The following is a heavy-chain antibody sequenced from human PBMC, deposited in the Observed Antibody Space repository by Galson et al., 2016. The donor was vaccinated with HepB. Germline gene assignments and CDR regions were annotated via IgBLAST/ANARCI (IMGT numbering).Heavy chain of an antibody. J-gene: IGHJ6*02. CDR3: ARESCGYYYGSGSYCEGVDV. CDR2: IYYSGST. CDR1: GGSISSHY. V-gene: IGHV4-59*11. Sequence: TLSLTCSVSGGSISSHYWSWIRQPPGKGLEWIGYIYYSGSTNYNPSLKSRVTISLDTAKNQFSLKLTSVTAADTGVYYCARESCGYYYGSGSYCEGVDVWGQGTTVTVSS. D-gene: IGHD3-10*01.